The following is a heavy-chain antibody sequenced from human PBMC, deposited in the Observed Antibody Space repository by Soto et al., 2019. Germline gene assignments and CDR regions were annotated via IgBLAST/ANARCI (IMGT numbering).Heavy chain of an antibody. J-gene: IGHJ6*02. V-gene: IGHV3-48*02. D-gene: IGHD2-2*01. CDR1: GFTFSSYR. CDR2: SSSISNTI. CDR3: VRYVPYFSITSCVPLGGYAMLV. Sequence: LRHSCAASGFTFSSYRMNWARQASGQGLERVSCSSSISNTIYYGDSVKGRFTILRDNGKYSQYLQRNCLREEDSVVYYGVRYVPYFSITSCVPLGGYAMLVSDQGTTGT.